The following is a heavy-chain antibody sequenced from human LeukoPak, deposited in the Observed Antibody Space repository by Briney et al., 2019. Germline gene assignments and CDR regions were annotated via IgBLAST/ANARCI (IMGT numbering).Heavy chain of an antibody. J-gene: IGHJ4*02. CDR3: ARAGYCSGGSCYGSDY. Sequence: GGSLRLSCAASGFTFSSYGMHWVRQAPGKGLEWVAAIWYDGSIRYYADSVKGRFTISRDNSKNTLYLQMDSLRAEDTAVYYCARAGYCSGGSCYGSDYWGQGTLVSVSS. CDR2: IWYDGSIR. D-gene: IGHD2-15*01. CDR1: GFTFSSYG. V-gene: IGHV3-33*01.